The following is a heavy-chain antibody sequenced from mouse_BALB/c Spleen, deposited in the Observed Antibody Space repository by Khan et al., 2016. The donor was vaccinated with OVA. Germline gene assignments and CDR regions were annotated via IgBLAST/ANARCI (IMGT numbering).Heavy chain of an antibody. J-gene: IGHJ2*01. CDR3: ARWNYRYDGYFDY. D-gene: IGHD2-14*01. V-gene: IGHV3-8*02. Sequence: EVQLQESGPSLVKPSQTLSHTCSVTGDSITSGYWNWIRKFPGNKLEYMGYISSSDSTFYNPSLKSRISITRDTSKNQYYLQLNSVTTEDTATYYCARWNYRYDGYFDYWGQGTTLTVAS. CDR2: ISSSDST. CDR1: GDSITSGY.